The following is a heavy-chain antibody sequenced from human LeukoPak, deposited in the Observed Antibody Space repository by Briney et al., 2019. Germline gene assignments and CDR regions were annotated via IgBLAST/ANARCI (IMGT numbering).Heavy chain of an antibody. CDR2: IRLNSGRM. Sequence: GGSLTLSCAASGFPLGDYAMHWVRHAPGQGLGWDSGIRLNSGRMRYADSVRGRFTISRDNATNSLYLQMNSLSTEDTALYYGAKGGNRQSRVVLLTNDWFDPWGQGTLVTVSS. CDR3: AKGGNRQSRVVLLTNDWFDP. J-gene: IGHJ5*02. CDR1: GFPLGDYA. D-gene: IGHD3-22*01. V-gene: IGHV3-9*01.